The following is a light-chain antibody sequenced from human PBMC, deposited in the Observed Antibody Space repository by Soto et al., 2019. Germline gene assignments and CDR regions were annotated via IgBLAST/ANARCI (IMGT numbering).Light chain of an antibody. J-gene: IGKJ1*01. CDR3: QQYNSYSPAT. V-gene: IGKV1-5*01. CDR2: DAS. CDR1: QSLNNR. Sequence: GDRVTITCRASQSLNNRLAWYQQKPGKAPKLLIYDASTLESGVSSRFSGRGSETEFTLTISSLQPDDFATYYCQQYNSYSPATFGQGTKVDIK.